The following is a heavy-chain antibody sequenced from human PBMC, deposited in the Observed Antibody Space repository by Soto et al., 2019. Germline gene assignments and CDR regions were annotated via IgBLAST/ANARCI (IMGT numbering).Heavy chain of an antibody. CDR1: GYSFTSYW. Sequence: GESLKISCKGSGYSFTSYWIGWVRQMPGKGLEWMGIIYPGDSDTRYSPSFQGQVTISADKSISTAYLQWSSLKASDTAMYYCARLKVAAAGTLNGMDVWGQGTTVTVSS. D-gene: IGHD6-13*01. J-gene: IGHJ6*02. CDR3: ARLKVAAAGTLNGMDV. V-gene: IGHV5-51*01. CDR2: IYPGDSDT.